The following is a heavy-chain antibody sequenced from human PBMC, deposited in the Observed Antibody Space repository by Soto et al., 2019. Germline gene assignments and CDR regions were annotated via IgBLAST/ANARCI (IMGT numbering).Heavy chain of an antibody. J-gene: IGHJ3*02. CDR2: IIPILGIA. Sequence: GASVKVSCKASGGTFSSYTISWVRQAPGQGLEWMGRIIPILGIANYAQKFQGRVTITADKSTSTAYMELSSLRSEDTAVYYCARSLISGRVAATRVDAFDIWGQGTMVTVSS. D-gene: IGHD2-15*01. V-gene: IGHV1-69*02. CDR1: GGTFSSYT. CDR3: ARSLISGRVAATRVDAFDI.